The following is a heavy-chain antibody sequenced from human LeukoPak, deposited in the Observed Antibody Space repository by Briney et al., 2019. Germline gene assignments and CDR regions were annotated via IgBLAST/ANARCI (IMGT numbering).Heavy chain of an antibody. CDR1: GGSFSGYC. J-gene: IGHJ4*02. CDR2: INHSGST. CDR3: ARSVVVPAAILVDY. V-gene: IGHV4-34*01. Sequence: SETLSLTCAVYGGSFSGYCWSWIRQPPGKGLEWIGEINHSGSTNYNPSLKSRVTISVDTSKNQFSLKLSSVTAADTAVYYCARSVVVPAAILVDYWGQGTLVTVSS. D-gene: IGHD2-2*01.